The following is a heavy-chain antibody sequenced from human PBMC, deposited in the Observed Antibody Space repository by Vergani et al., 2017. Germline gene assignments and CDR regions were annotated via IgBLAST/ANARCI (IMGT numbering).Heavy chain of an antibody. CDR1: GFTFSSYW. CDR3: ARDMPGIAVAENWFDP. CDR2: IKQDGSEK. V-gene: IGHV3-7*01. J-gene: IGHJ5*02. Sequence: EVQLVESGGGLVQPGGSLRLSCAASGFTFSSYWMSWVRQAPGKGLEWVANIKQDGSEKYYVDSVKGRFTISRDNAKNSLYLQMTSLRAEDTAVYYCARDMPGIAVAENWFDPWGQGTLVTVSS. D-gene: IGHD6-19*01.